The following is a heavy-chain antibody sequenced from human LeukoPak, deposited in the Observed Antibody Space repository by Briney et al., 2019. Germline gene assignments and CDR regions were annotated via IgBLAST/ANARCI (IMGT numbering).Heavy chain of an antibody. Sequence: SGTLSLTCAVSGGSISSTNWWTWVRQPPGKGLEWIGEIYHSGSTNYNPSLKGRVTISIDKSKNQFSLKLNSVTAADTAVYYCTRDLGSGRGYYWGRGTLVTVSS. CDR1: GGSISSTNW. V-gene: IGHV4-4*02. CDR2: IYHSGST. J-gene: IGHJ4*02. CDR3: TRDLGSGRGYY. D-gene: IGHD3-10*01.